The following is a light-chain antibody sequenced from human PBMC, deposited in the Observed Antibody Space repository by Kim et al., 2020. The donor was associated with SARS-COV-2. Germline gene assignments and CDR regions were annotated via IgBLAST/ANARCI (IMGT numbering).Light chain of an antibody. CDR2: AAS. V-gene: IGKV1-6*01. J-gene: IGKJ2*02. CDR3: LQDYNYPGT. Sequence: SASVGDRVTITCRASQGIRSDLGWFQQKPGKAPKLLIYAASSLQSGVPSRFSGSGSGTDFTLTISSLQPEDFATYYCLQDYNYPGTFGQGTKLEI. CDR1: QGIRSD.